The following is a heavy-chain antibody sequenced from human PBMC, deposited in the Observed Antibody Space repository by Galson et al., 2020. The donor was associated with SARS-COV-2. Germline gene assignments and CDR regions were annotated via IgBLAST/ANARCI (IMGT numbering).Heavy chain of an antibody. Sequence: SETLSLTCTVSGGSISSYYWSWIRQPPGKGLEWIGYIYYSGSTNYNPSLKSRVTISVDTSKNQFSLKLSSVTAADTAVYYCARAGVGGWYDYWGQGTLVTVSS. CDR2: IYYSGST. D-gene: IGHD6-19*01. CDR1: GGSISSYY. V-gene: IGHV4-59*13. CDR3: ARAGVGGWYDY. J-gene: IGHJ4*02.